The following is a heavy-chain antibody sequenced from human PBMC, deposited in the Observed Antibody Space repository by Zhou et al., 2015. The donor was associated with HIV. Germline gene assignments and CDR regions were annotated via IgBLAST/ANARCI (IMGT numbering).Heavy chain of an antibody. CDR1: GGTFSSYA. Sequence: QVQLVQSGAEVKKPGSSVKVSCKASGGTFSSYAISWVRQAPGQGLEWMGGIIPIFGTANYAQKFQGRVTITADESTSTAYMELSSLRSEDTAVYYCARARSIAAAVTGNAFDIWGQGTMVTVSS. CDR3: ARARSIAAAVTGNAFDI. D-gene: IGHD6-13*01. CDR2: IIPIFGTA. V-gene: IGHV1-69*12. J-gene: IGHJ3*02.